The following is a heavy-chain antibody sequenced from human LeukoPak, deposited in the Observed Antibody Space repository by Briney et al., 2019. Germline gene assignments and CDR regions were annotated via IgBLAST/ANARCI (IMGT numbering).Heavy chain of an antibody. CDR2: IRRRDRSNTT. J-gene: IGHJ6*02. Sequence: PGGSLRLSCEASGFTFSAYILDWVRQAPGKGLEWVGRIRRRDRSNTTEYAASVKGRLIISRDDSKNSLYLHMNSLRTEDTAVYYCAKVDCSGGSCYNRVDYYYYYGMDVWGQGTTVTVSS. CDR3: AKVDCSGGSCYNRVDYYYYYGMDV. CDR1: GFTFSAYI. V-gene: IGHV3-72*01. D-gene: IGHD2-15*01.